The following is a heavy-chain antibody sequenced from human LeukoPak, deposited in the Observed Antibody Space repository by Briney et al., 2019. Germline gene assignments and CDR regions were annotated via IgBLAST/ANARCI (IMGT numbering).Heavy chain of an antibody. CDR3: ARFSGYSYGAYFDC. V-gene: IGHV3-53*01. J-gene: IGHJ4*02. D-gene: IGHD5-18*01. CDR1: GFTVSSNH. Sequence: PGGSLRLSCAASGFTVSSNHMSWVRQAPGKGLEWVSVIYSGGSTYYADSVKGRFTISRDNSKNTLYLQMNSLRAEDTAVYYCARFSGYSYGAYFDCWGQGTLVTVSS. CDR2: IYSGGST.